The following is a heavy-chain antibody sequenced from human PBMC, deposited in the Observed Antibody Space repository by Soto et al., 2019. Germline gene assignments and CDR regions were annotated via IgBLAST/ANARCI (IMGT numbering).Heavy chain of an antibody. CDR3: AREQWGFDS. CDR1: NGSISTNGHY. CDR2: IYYTGNS. J-gene: IGHJ4*02. D-gene: IGHD6-19*01. V-gene: IGHV4-31*03. Sequence: QVQLQESGPELVKSSQTLSLTCTVSNGSISTNGHYWTWIRQRPGKGLEWIAYIYYTGNSYYNPSLKSRLTISIDTSKNQFSLTLRAVTADYTAVYYCAREQWGFDSWGQGTLVTVSS.